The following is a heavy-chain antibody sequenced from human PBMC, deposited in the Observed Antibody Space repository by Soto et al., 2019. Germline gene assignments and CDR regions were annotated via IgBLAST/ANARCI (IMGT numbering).Heavy chain of an antibody. CDR3: ARAGLNTIYVSGGPLRSLMVV. D-gene: IGHD3-10*01. Sequence: ETLSLTCAVYGGSFSGYYWSWIRQPPGKGLEWIGEINHSGSTNYNPSLKSRVTISVDTSKSQFSLKLSSVTAADTAVYYCARAGLNTIYVSGGPLRSLMVVWGTGTTVTV. V-gene: IGHV4-34*01. CDR2: INHSGST. J-gene: IGHJ6*03. CDR1: GGSFSGYY.